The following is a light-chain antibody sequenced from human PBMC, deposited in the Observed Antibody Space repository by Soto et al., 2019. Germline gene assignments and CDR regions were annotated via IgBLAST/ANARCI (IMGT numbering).Light chain of an antibody. CDR3: ASYTSARIRV. CDR1: SSDIGAYNS. J-gene: IGLJ2*01. CDR2: DVS. Sequence: QSALTQPASVSASPGQSITISCTGTSSDIGAYNSVSWYQQHPGKAPQLMIYDVSYRPSGISSRFSGSKSGNTASLTISVLQADDDADYYCASYTSARIRVFGGGTKLTVL. V-gene: IGLV2-14*01.